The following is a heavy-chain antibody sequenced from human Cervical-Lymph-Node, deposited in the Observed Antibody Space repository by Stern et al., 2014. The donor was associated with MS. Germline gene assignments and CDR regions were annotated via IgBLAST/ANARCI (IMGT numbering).Heavy chain of an antibody. CDR1: GFVFNDYW. V-gene: IGHV3-7*01. CDR2: IREDGREL. Sequence: VQLGQSGGGLVQPGGSLRLSCVASGFVFNDYWMQWVRQAPGKGLEWVANIREDGRELYYADSVKGRFTISRDNAKNSLYLQMHTLRSEDTGIYYCARRYFDNWGQGTLVTVSS. CDR3: ARRYFDN. J-gene: IGHJ4*02.